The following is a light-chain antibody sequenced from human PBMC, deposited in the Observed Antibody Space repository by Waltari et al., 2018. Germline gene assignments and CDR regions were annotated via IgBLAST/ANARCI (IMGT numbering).Light chain of an antibody. CDR3: GKWDINLSAVV. Sequence: QSVLTQPPSVSAAPGQKVTISCSGSNSNIGNNYVSWYQQLPETAPKLLVYDDAKGPAGIHDRCSGSKTGTSATLGITGLQTGDEAVYYCGKWDINLSAVVFGGGTKLTVL. CDR2: DDA. V-gene: IGLV1-51*01. J-gene: IGLJ2*01. CDR1: NSNIGNNY.